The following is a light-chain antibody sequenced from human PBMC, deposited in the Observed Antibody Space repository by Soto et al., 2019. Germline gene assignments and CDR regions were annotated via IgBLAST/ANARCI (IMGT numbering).Light chain of an antibody. CDR3: SSYTSSTTFV. CDR1: SSDIGGYNY. V-gene: IGLV2-14*03. J-gene: IGLJ1*01. CDR2: DVT. Sequence: QSVRTQPASVSGSPGQSITISCTGTSSDIGGYNYVSWYQEHPGKAPKLLISDVTNRPSGVSNRFSGSKSANTASLTISGLQAEDEAEYYCSSYTSSTTFVFGPGTKVTVL.